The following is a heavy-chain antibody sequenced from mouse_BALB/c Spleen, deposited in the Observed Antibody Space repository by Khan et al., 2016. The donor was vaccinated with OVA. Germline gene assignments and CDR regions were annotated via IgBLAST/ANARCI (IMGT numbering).Heavy chain of an antibody. V-gene: IGHV3-2*02. Sequence: EVQLQESGPGLVKPSQSLSLTCTVTGYSITSGYAWNWIRQFPGNQLEWMGYISYSGVTSYTPSLKSRISITRDTSKNQFFLQLNSVTTEDTATYDCARGNYYGYYFDYWGQGTTLTVSS. CDR2: ISYSGVT. CDR1: GYSITSGYA. D-gene: IGHD1-1*01. CDR3: ARGNYYGYYFDY. J-gene: IGHJ2*01.